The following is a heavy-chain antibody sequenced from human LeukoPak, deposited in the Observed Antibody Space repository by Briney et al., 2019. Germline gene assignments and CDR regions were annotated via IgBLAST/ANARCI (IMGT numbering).Heavy chain of an antibody. V-gene: IGHV6-1*01. D-gene: IGHD6-13*01. CDR2: TYYRSKWYN. CDR3: TRQIDDISSFLIFVI. CDR1: VDSVSGTIAG. J-gene: IGHJ3*02. Sequence: SQTLSVTSVKPVDSVSGTIAGSDSVRQSPSRGLEWLGRTYYRSKWYNDYAVSVKSRITIKPDTSKNQYSLQLNSVTPADTPVYYSTRQIDDISSFLIFVIWGQGTMVTVSS.